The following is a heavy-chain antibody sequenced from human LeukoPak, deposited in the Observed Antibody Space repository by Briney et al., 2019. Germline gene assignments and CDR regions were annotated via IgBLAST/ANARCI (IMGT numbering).Heavy chain of an antibody. V-gene: IGHV1-69*06. J-gene: IGHJ3*02. CDR3: ARDVQWMGWFGELLYDAFDI. CDR2: IIPIFGTA. CDR1: GGTFSSYA. Sequence: GASVKVSCKASGGTFSSYAISWVRQAPGQGLEWMGGIIPIFGTANYAQKFQGRVTITADKSTSTAYMELRSLRSDDTAVYYCARDVQWMGWFGELLYDAFDIWGQGTMVTVSS. D-gene: IGHD3-10*01.